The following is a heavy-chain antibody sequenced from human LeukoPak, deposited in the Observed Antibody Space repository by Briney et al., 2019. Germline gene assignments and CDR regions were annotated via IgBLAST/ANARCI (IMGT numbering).Heavy chain of an antibody. J-gene: IGHJ4*02. CDR1: GFTFSSYS. V-gene: IGHV3-21*01. CDR2: ISSSSSYI. D-gene: IGHD3-22*01. Sequence: GGSLRLSCAASGFTFSSYSMNWVRQAPGKGLEWVSSISSSSSYIYYADSVKGRLTISRDNAKNSLYLQMNSLRAEDTAVYYCARDVNYYDSSGYYYWGQGTLVTVSS. CDR3: ARDVNYYDSSGYYY.